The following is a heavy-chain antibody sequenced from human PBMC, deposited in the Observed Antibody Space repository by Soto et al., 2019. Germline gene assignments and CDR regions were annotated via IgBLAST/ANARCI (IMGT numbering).Heavy chain of an antibody. J-gene: IGHJ4*02. V-gene: IGHV4-30-4*01. CDR3: AREGGESSDGLYYFDS. D-gene: IGHD3-16*01. CDR2: LYSSGNT. Sequence: SETLSLTCTVSGGSTSSDNYWSWIRQPPGKGLEWIGHLYSSGNTDYNPSLKSRLAISIETSKNQFSLKLSTVTATDTAVYFCAREGGESSDGLYYFDSWGQGSLVTVSS. CDR1: GGSTSSDNY.